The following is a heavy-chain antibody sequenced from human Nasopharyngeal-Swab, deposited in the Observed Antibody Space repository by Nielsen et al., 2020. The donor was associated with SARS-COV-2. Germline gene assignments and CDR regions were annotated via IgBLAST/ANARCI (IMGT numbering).Heavy chain of an antibody. D-gene: IGHD4-11*01. CDR1: GGAISSHD. CDR3: AREPLQTHWFDP. Sequence: GSLRLSWTVSGGAISSHDWSWTRQPRGKGLEWIGYIYYSGSTNYKPSLKSRVTISVDTSKNQFTLTRSSVTAADTAMYYCAREPLQTHWFDPWGQGTLVTVSS. CDR2: IYYSGST. J-gene: IGHJ5*02. V-gene: IGHV4-59*11.